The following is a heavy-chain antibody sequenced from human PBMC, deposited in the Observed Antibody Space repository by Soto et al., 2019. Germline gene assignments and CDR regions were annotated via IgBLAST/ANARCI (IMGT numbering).Heavy chain of an antibody. CDR1: EGTFSSYA. CDR2: IIPIFGTA. D-gene: IGHD2-21*02. J-gene: IGHJ4*02. V-gene: IGHV1-69*13. Sequence: SVNVSFKGSEGTFSSYAISWVRHSPGQGLEWMGGIIPIFGTANYAQKFQGRVTITADESTSTAYMELSSLRSEDTAVYYCARMADCGGDCYSGYYFDYWGQGTLVTVSS. CDR3: ARMADCGGDCYSGYYFDY.